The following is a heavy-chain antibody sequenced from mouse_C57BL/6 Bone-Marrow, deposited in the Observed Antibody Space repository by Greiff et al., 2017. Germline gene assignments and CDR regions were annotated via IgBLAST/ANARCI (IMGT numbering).Heavy chain of an antibody. Sequence: QVQLQQPGAELVKPGASVKLSCKASGYTFTSYWMHWVKQRPGQGLEWIGMIHPNSGSTNSNEKFKSKATLTVDKSSSTAYMQLSSLTSEDSAVYYCARVTTRFYYFDYWGQGTTLTVSS. D-gene: IGHD1-1*01. CDR1: GYTFTSYW. J-gene: IGHJ2*01. CDR3: ARVTTRFYYFDY. V-gene: IGHV1-64*01. CDR2: IHPNSGST.